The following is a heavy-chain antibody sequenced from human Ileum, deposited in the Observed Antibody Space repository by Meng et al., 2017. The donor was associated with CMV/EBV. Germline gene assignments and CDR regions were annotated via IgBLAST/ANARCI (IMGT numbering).Heavy chain of an antibody. CDR2: ISPTSRYI. CDR3: ARHFACTIDGCHRIWDY. D-gene: IGHD2-8*01. J-gene: IGHJ4*02. Sequence: GGSLRLSCGASGFTFSRYWMTWVRQSPGKGLEWVSSISPTSRYIFYADSLRGRFTISRDNAKNSLYLQMDSLRAEDTAVYYCARHFACTIDGCHRIWDYWGQGTVVTVSS. CDR1: GFTFSRYW. V-gene: IGHV3-21*01.